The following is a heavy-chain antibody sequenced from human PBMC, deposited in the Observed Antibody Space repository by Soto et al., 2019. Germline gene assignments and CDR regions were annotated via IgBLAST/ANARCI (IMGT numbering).Heavy chain of an antibody. CDR1: GYTFTSYD. CDR2: MNPNSGNT. CDR3: ARGLPPTYYSSGWYGSVY. V-gene: IGHV1-8*01. Sequence: QVQLVQSGAEVKKPGASVKVSCKASGYTFTSYDINWVRQATGQGLEWMGWMNPNSGNTGYAQKFQGRVTMTRNTSISTAYMELSSLRSEDTAVYYCARGLPPTYYSSGWYGSVYWGQGTLVTVSS. D-gene: IGHD6-19*01. J-gene: IGHJ4*02.